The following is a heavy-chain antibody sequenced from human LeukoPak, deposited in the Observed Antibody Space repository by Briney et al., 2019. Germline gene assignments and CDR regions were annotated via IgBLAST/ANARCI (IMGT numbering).Heavy chain of an antibody. CDR3: AREDYYDSSGYFGY. J-gene: IGHJ4*02. D-gene: IGHD3-22*01. V-gene: IGHV3-53*01. CDR1: GFTVSSNY. CDR2: ICSGGSR. Sequence: RGSLRLSCAASGFTVSSNYMSWVRQAPGKGLEWVSVICSGGSRDYPDSVKGRFTISRDNSKNTLYLQMNSLRAEDTAVYYCAREDYYDSSGYFGYWGQGTLVTVSS.